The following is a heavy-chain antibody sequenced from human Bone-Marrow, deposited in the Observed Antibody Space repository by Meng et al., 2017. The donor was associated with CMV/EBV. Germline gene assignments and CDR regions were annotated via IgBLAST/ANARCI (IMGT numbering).Heavy chain of an antibody. CDR3: AKDSHKSGQLWFRGVDL. J-gene: IGHJ5*02. CDR1: GFTFSDYT. Sequence: GESLKISCAASGFTFSDYTMNWVRQAPGKGLEWVSCINSSYHIFYADSVKGRFTISRDNAKNRLYIQMHSLRVEDTAVYYCAKDSHKSGQLWFRGVDLWGQGTLVTVSS. CDR2: INSSYHI. V-gene: IGHV3-69-1*01. D-gene: IGHD3-16*01.